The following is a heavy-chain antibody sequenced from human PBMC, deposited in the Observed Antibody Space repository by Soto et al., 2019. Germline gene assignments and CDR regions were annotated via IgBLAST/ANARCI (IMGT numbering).Heavy chain of an antibody. J-gene: IGHJ6*02. CDR2: IIPIFGTA. Sequence: SAEVSWEERGGTFSSYAMSWVRHAHGQGLEWMGGIIPIFGTANYAQKFQGRVTITADESTSTAYMELSSLRSEDTAVYYCARDLPGRSSSWYFARDYYYGMDVWGQGTTVTVSS. V-gene: IGHV1-69*13. D-gene: IGHD6-13*01. CDR1: GGTFSSYA. CDR3: ARDLPGRSSSWYFARDYYYGMDV.